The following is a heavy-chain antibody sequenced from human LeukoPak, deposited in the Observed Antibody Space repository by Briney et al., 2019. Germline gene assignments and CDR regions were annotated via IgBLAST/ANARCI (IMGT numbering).Heavy chain of an antibody. V-gene: IGHV3-23*01. CDR3: XXXXXXXXFGPYYYFDY. D-gene: IGHD1-26*01. Sequence: PGGSLRLSCAASGFTFSSYATSWVRQAPGKGLEWVSAISGSGGSAYYADSVKGRFTISRDNSKNTLYLQMNSLRAEDTAVYYCXXXXXXXXFGPYYYFDYWGQGTLVTVSS. CDR2: ISGSGGSA. CDR1: GFTFSSYA. J-gene: IGHJ4*02.